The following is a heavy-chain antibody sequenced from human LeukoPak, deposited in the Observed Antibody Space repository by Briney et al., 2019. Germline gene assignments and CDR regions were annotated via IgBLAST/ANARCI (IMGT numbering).Heavy chain of an antibody. V-gene: IGHV1-3*01. D-gene: IGHD2-21*01. CDR3: ARVVATAGNWFDP. J-gene: IGHJ5*02. CDR1: GYTFANYA. Sequence: ASVKISCKASGYTFANYAIHWVRQAPGQRLEWMGWINAANGNTKYSQNFQGRVTITRDTSASTAYMELSSLRSEDTAVYYCARVVATAGNWFDPWGQGTLVTVSS. CDR2: INAANGNT.